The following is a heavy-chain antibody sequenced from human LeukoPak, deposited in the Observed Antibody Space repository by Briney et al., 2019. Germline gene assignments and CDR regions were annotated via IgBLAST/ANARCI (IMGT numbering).Heavy chain of an antibody. J-gene: IGHJ4*02. D-gene: IGHD6-19*01. Sequence: GASVTVSCKASGYTFTGYYMHWVRQAPGQGLEWMGWINPNSGGTNYAQKFQGRVTMTRDTSISTAYMELSRLRSDDTAVYYCARDLSIAVAGTYYWGQGTLVTVSS. CDR2: INPNSGGT. CDR1: GYTFTGYY. CDR3: ARDLSIAVAGTYY. V-gene: IGHV1-2*02.